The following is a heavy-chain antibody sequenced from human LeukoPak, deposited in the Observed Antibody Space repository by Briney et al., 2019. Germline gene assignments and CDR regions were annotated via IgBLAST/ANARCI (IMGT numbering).Heavy chain of an antibody. V-gene: IGHV3-23*01. CDR2: ISGSGGST. CDR3: AKDRDVVVPGGFDY. D-gene: IGHD2-2*01. J-gene: IGHJ4*02. Sequence: SGGSLRLSCAASGFAFSSYAMSWVRQAPGKGLEWASAISGSGGSTYYADSVKGRFTISRDNSKNTLYLQMNSLRAEDTAVYYCAKDRDVVVPGGFDYWGQGTLVTVSS. CDR1: GFAFSSYA.